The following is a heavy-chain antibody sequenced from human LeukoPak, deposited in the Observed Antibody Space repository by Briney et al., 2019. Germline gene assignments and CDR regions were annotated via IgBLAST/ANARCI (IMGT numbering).Heavy chain of an antibody. D-gene: IGHD6-6*01. CDR3: ARDEYSSSSGGWYFDL. Sequence: SETLSLTCTVSGGSISSYYWSWIRQPAGKGLEWIGRIYTSGSTNYNPSLKSRVTMSVDTSKNQFSLKLSSVTAADTAVYYCARDEYSSSSGGWYFDLWGRGTLVTVSS. CDR1: GGSISSYY. V-gene: IGHV4-4*07. J-gene: IGHJ2*01. CDR2: IYTSGST.